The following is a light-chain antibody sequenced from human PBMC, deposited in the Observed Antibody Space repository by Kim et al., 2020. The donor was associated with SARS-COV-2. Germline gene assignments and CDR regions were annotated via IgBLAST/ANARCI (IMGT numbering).Light chain of an antibody. V-gene: IGKV3-15*01. CDR2: GAS. CDR3: HQYSEWPPYT. J-gene: IGKJ2*01. CDR1: QSVSSN. Sequence: EIVMTQSPATLSVSPGERATLSCRASQSVSSNLAWYQQKPGQAPRLLIYGASTRATGIPARFSGSGSGTEFTLTISSLQSEDFAVYYCHQYSEWPPYTFGQGTKLEI.